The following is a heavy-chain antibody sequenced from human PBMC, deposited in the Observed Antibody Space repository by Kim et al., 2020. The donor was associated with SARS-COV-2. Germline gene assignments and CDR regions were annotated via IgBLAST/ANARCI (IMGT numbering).Heavy chain of an antibody. V-gene: IGHV4-59*12. CDR2: IYYSGSA. D-gene: IGHD2-15*01. Sequence: SETLSLTCTVSGGSISSYYWSWIRQPPGKGLEWIGYIYYSGSADYNPSLKSRVTISVDTSRNQFSLRLSSVTAADTAVYYCARPPRSYCSARTWVQGTL. CDR1: GGSISSYY. J-gene: IGHJ1*01. CDR3: ARPPRSYCSART.